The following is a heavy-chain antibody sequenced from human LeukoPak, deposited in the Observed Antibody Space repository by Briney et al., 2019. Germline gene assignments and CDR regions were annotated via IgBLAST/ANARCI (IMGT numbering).Heavy chain of an antibody. Sequence: GGSLRLSCAASGFIFETYWMNWVRQVPGEGLEWVANMKHDGSEEYYVESVKGRFIISRDNANKLLYLQMNSLRAEDAAIYYCARKAAGWGVLDHWGQGLLVTVSS. V-gene: IGHV3-7*03. J-gene: IGHJ4*02. CDR3: ARKAAGWGVLDH. CDR1: GFIFETYW. CDR2: MKHDGSEE. D-gene: IGHD3-10*01.